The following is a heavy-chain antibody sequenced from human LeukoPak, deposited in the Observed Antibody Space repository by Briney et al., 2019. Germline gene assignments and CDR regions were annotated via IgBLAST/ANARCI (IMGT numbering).Heavy chain of an antibody. CDR2: ISYDGSNK. CDR1: GFTFSSYA. CDR3: ARDRVGANDYFDY. Sequence: GGSLRLSCAASGFTFSSYAMHWVRQAPGKGLEWVAVISYDGSNKYYADSVKGRFTISRDNSKNTLYLQMNSLRAEDTAVYYCARDRVGANDYFDYRGQGTLVTVSS. D-gene: IGHD1-26*01. V-gene: IGHV3-30-3*01. J-gene: IGHJ4*02.